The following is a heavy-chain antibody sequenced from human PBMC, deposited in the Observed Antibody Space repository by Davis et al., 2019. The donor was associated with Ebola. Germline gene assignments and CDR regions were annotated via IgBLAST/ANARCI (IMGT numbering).Heavy chain of an antibody. J-gene: IGHJ4*02. V-gene: IGHV3-30*03. D-gene: IGHD3-16*01. Sequence: PGGSLRLSCAASGFTLTTYGMHWVRQAPGKGLEWVAVISYDGSNQYADSVKGRFTISRDNSKNTLYLQMNSLRPEDTAVYYCVGVDYWGQGTMVTVSS. CDR2: ISYDGSNQ. CDR3: VGVDY. CDR1: GFTLTTYG.